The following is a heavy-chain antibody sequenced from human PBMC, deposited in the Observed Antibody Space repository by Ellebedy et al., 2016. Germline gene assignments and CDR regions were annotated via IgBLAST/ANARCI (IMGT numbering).Heavy chain of an antibody. CDR3: ARDQGEWLRHNGMDV. J-gene: IGHJ6*02. V-gene: IGHV3-21*03. CDR1: GFIFSSYS. CDR2: ISSTGTYM. D-gene: IGHD3-10*01. Sequence: GGSLRLSCAASGFIFSSYSMNWVRQAPGKGLEWVASISSTGTYMYYADSVKGRFTISRDNAKNSLYRQMSSLRAEDTAVYYCARDQGEWLRHNGMDVWGQGTTVTVSS.